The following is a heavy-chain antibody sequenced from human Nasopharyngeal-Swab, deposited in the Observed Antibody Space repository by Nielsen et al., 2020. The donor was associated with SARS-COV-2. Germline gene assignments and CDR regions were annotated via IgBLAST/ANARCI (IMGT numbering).Heavy chain of an antibody. CDR3: AGWITMIRGATFDI. CDR2: IIPIFGTA. V-gene: IGHV1-69*13. Sequence: SVKVSCKASGDAFSRFGISWVRQAPGQGLKWMGGIIPIFGTANYAQKFQGRVTITADESTSTAFMELSSLRSEDTAVYYCAGWITMIRGATFDIWGQGTMVTVSS. J-gene: IGHJ3*02. CDR1: GDAFSRFG. D-gene: IGHD3-10*01.